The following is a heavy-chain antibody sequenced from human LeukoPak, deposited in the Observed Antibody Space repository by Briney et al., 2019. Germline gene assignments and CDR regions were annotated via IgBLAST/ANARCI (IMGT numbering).Heavy chain of an antibody. V-gene: IGHV4-61*08. CDR3: AGRPDCSGGSCYSAAAVDY. CDR1: GGSISSGDYY. Sequence: SETLSLTCTVSGGSISSGDYYWSWIRQPPGKGLEWIGYIYYSGSTNYNPSLKSRVTISVDTSKNQFSLKLSSVTAADTAVYYCAGRPDCSGGSCYSAAAVDYWGQGTLVTVSS. CDR2: IYYSGST. J-gene: IGHJ4*02. D-gene: IGHD2-15*01.